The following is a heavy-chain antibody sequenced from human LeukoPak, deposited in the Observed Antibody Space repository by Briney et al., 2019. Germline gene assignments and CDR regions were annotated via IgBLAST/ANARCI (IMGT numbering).Heavy chain of an antibody. Sequence: KPSETLSLTCTVSGGSISSSSYYWGWIRQPPGKGLEWIGSIYYSGSTYYNPSLKSRVTIFVDTSKSRFSLKLSSVTAADTAVYYCARLTVTYYYDSSGSHLDYWGQGTLVTVSS. CDR1: GGSISSSSYY. V-gene: IGHV4-39*01. J-gene: IGHJ4*02. CDR2: IYYSGST. D-gene: IGHD3-22*01. CDR3: ARLTVTYYYDSSGSHLDY.